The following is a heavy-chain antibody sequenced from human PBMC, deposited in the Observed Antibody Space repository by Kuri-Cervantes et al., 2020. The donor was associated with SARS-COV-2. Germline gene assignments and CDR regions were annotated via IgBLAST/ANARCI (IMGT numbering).Heavy chain of an antibody. J-gene: IGHJ3*01. CDR2: ISSSSSTI. Sequence: ETLSLTCAASGFTFSSYSMNWVRQAPGKGLEWVSYISSSSSTIYYADSVKGRFTISRDISKSTLYLQLNNLRPEDTALYYCAKHRAAAGPDDGFDFWGQGTMVTVSS. D-gene: IGHD6-13*01. CDR3: AKHRAAAGPDDGFDF. V-gene: IGHV3-48*01. CDR1: GFTFSSYS.